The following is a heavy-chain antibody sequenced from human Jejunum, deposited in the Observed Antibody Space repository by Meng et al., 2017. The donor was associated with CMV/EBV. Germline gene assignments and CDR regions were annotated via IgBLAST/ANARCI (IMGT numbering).Heavy chain of an antibody. J-gene: IGHJ4*02. D-gene: IGHD4-11*01. CDR3: ARACRQVSNCYLDS. V-gene: IGHV3-30*02. CDR1: GFTFSTYG. CDR2: IRYDGNNK. Sequence: GFTFSTYGMHWVRLAPGRGLEWVAFIRYDGNNKYYTDSVKGRFTISRDNSKNTVYLQMNSLRAEDTALYYCARACRQVSNCYLDSWGQGTQVTVSS.